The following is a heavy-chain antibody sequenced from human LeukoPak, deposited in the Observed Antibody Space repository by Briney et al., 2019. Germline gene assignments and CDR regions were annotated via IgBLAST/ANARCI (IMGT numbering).Heavy chain of an antibody. CDR1: GTFISGYY. Sequence: PSETLSLTCSISGTFISGYYCNWIRHPAGKGLEWIGRIYTSDSTYFNPSLKSRVTMSLDTSKNQFSLKRRSVTAADTAVYFCARARAAVGTPFDKWGQGILVTFSS. V-gene: IGHV4-4*07. D-gene: IGHD6-13*01. CDR3: ARARAAVGTPFDK. CDR2: IYTSDST. J-gene: IGHJ4*02.